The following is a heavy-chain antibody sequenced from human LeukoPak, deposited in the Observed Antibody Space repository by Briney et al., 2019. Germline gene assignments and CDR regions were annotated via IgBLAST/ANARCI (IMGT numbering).Heavy chain of an antibody. Sequence: GGSLRLSCATSAFTLSSYSMNWVCQAPGKGLEWVSYISSGSTTIYYADSVKGRFTISRDNAKNSLYLQMNSLRAEDTAVYYCARDVEQWLVRVYYFDYWGQGTLVTVSS. CDR2: ISSGSTTI. D-gene: IGHD6-19*01. J-gene: IGHJ4*02. CDR3: ARDVEQWLVRVYYFDY. CDR1: AFTLSSYS. V-gene: IGHV3-48*01.